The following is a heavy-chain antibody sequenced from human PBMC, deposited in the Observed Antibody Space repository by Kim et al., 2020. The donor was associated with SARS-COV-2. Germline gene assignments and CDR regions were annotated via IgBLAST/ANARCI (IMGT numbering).Heavy chain of an antibody. D-gene: IGHD2-21*02. CDR3: ASFGGNSIDY. V-gene: IGHV1-69*02. Sequence: NDDRKFKGRVTYTADKTTSTAYLELSSLRSEDTAVYYCASFGGNSIDYWGQGTLVTVSS. J-gene: IGHJ4*02.